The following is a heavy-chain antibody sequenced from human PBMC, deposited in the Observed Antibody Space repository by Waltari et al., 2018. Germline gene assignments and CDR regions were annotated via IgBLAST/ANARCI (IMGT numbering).Heavy chain of an antibody. CDR3: AIQISGVVF. J-gene: IGHJ4*02. Sequence: EVQLLESGGGLVQPGGSLRLCCAAAGFTFSAYRMHWVRQAPGKGLVWVSLINADGRATLYADSVKGRFTMSRDNAKDTLYLQMNSLRGEDTAVYYCAIQISGVVFWGQGTLVTVSS. CDR1: GFTFSAYR. CDR2: INADGRAT. D-gene: IGHD3-3*01. V-gene: IGHV3-74*02.